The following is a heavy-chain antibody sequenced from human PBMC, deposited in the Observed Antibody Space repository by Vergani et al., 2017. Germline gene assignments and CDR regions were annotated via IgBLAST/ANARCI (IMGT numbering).Heavy chain of an antibody. J-gene: IGHJ4*02. D-gene: IGHD3-22*01. Sequence: VQLVESGGGLVKPGGSLRLSCAASGFTFDDYAMHWVRQAPGKGLEWVSAISGSGGSTYYADSVKGRFTISRDNSKNTLYLQMNSLRAEDTAVYYCAKDILAVVMKHWGQGTLVTVSS. CDR2: ISGSGGST. CDR1: GFTFDDYA. CDR3: AKDILAVVMKH. V-gene: IGHV3-23*04.